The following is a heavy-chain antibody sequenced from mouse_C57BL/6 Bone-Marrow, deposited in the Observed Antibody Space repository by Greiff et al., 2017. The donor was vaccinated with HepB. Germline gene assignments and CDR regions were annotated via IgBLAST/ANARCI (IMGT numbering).Heavy chain of an antibody. CDR1: GYTFTSYW. CDR2: IDPSDSYT. Sequence: VQLQQPGAELVRPGTSVKLSCKASGYTFTSYWMHWVKPRPGQGLEWIGVIDPSDSYTNYNQKFKCKATLTVDTSSSTAYMQLSSLTSEDSAVYYCARPPLYSNLGMDYWGQGTSVTVSS. D-gene: IGHD2-5*01. V-gene: IGHV1-59*01. J-gene: IGHJ4*01. CDR3: ARPPLYSNLGMDY.